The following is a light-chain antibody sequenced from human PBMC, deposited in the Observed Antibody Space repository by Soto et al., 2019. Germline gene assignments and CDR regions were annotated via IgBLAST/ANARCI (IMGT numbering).Light chain of an antibody. Sequence: QSVLTQPASVSGSPGQSITVSCTGSSSDVGSNNYVSWYQQHPGRAPKLVIHEVHDRSSGGSFRFSGSKSGNTAYLTISGLQADDEADYYCSSYTNTDTLIFGPGTKVTVL. CDR3: SSYTNTDTLI. V-gene: IGLV2-14*03. CDR1: SSDVGSNNY. J-gene: IGLJ1*01. CDR2: EVH.